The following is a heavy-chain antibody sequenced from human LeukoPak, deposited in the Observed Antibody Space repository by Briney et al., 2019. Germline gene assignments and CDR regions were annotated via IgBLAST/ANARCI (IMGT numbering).Heavy chain of an antibody. Sequence: GGSLRLSCAASGFTFSTYAMSWVRQAPGKGLEWVSAISGSGGTTYYADSVKGRFTISRDNSQNTLYLQMNSLRAEDTAIYYCARGTRRNICCGAFDYWGQGTLVTVSS. CDR3: ARGTRRNICCGAFDY. V-gene: IGHV3-23*01. CDR1: GFTFSTYA. J-gene: IGHJ4*02. CDR2: ISGSGGTT. D-gene: IGHD2-2*01.